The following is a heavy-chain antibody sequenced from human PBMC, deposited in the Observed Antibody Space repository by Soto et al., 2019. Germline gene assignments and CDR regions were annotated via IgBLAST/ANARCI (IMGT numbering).Heavy chain of an antibody. CDR2: IYYSGST. CDR1: GGSISSYY. V-gene: IGHV4-59*01. Sequence: QVQLQESGPGLVKPSETLSLTCTVSGGSISSYYWSWIRQPPGKGLEWIGYIYYSGSTNYNPSLKRRATISVXPXKXXFSLKLSSVTAADTAVYYCASCTTVTTERVDAFDIWGQGTMVTVSS. D-gene: IGHD4-17*01. J-gene: IGHJ3*02. CDR3: ASCTTVTTERVDAFDI.